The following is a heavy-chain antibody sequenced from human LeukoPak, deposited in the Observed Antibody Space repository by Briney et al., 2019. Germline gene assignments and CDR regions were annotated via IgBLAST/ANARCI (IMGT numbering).Heavy chain of an antibody. CDR1: GGSFSGYY. Sequence: SETLSLTCAVYGGSFSGYYWSWIRQPPGKGLEWIGEINHSGSTNYNPSLKSRVTISVDTSKNQFSLKLSSVTAADTAVYYCARGGGYSYGSRYYYYGMDVWGQGTTVTVSS. CDR2: INHSGST. J-gene: IGHJ6*02. V-gene: IGHV4-34*01. CDR3: ARGGGYSYGSRYYYYGMDV. D-gene: IGHD5-18*01.